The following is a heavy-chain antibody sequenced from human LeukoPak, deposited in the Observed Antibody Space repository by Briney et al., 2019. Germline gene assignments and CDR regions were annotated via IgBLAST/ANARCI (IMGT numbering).Heavy chain of an antibody. Sequence: PGGSLRLSCAASGFTFISYWMSWVRQAPEKGLEWVANINQDGSEKYSVDSVKGRFTISRDNAENSLYLQMNRLRAEDTAVYFCATEDHYYDSIGRFVYWGQGTLVTVSS. J-gene: IGHJ4*02. D-gene: IGHD3-22*01. V-gene: IGHV3-7*04. CDR1: GFTFISYW. CDR2: INQDGSEK. CDR3: ATEDHYYDSIGRFVY.